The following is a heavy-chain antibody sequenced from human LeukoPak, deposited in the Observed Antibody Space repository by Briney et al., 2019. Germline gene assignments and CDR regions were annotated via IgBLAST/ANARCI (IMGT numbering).Heavy chain of an antibody. D-gene: IGHD6-13*01. CDR1: DGSISSSSYY. Sequence: SETLSLTCTVSDGSISSSSYYWGWIRQPPGKGLEWIGNIYYSGNTYYNPSLKSRVTISVDTSKNQFSLKLSSVTAADTAVYYCARRSLVVAAAGRAWRYMDVWGKGTTVTVSS. CDR2: IYYSGNT. CDR3: ARRSLVVAAAGRAWRYMDV. J-gene: IGHJ6*03. V-gene: IGHV4-39*07.